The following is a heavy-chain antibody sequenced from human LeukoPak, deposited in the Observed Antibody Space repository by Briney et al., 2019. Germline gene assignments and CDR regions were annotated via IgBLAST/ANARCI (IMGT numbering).Heavy chain of an antibody. CDR2: ISSSSSYI. V-gene: IGHV3-21*01. D-gene: IGHD3-10*01. CDR1: GFTFSSYS. Sequence: GGSLRLSCAASGFTFSSYSMNWVRQAPGKGLEWVSSISSSSSYIYYADSVKGRFTISRDNAKNSLYLQMNSLRAEDTAVYYCARDKGLLWFGDYWGQGTLVTVSS. CDR3: ARDKGLLWFGDY. J-gene: IGHJ4*02.